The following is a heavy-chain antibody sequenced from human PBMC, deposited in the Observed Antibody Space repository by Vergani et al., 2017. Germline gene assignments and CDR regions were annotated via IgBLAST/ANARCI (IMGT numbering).Heavy chain of an antibody. Sequence: QVQLVQSGAEVKKPGASVKVSCKASGYTFTSYGISWVRQAPGQGLELMGWLSAYNGNTNYAQKLQGRVTMTTDTSTSTAYMELRSLRSEDTAVYYCARDPDIVVVPAAPYYYYYYGMDVWGQGTTVTVSS. J-gene: IGHJ6*02. CDR1: GYTFTSYG. CDR2: LSAYNGNT. CDR3: ARDPDIVVVPAAPYYYYYYGMDV. V-gene: IGHV1-18*04. D-gene: IGHD2-2*01.